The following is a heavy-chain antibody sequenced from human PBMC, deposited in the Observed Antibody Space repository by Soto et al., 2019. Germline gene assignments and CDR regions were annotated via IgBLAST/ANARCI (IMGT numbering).Heavy chain of an antibody. CDR2: VYYSGTT. Sequence: SETLSLTCSVSGGSVSDRTYYWSWIRQPPGKRLEWIGYVYYSGTTNSNPSLKSRVTISVDLSKNRFSLRLSSVTTADTALYYCARTTAVPNTLRSGYFFDYWGQGTLVTVSS. CDR3: ARTTAVPNTLRSGYFFDY. CDR1: GGSVSDRTYY. V-gene: IGHV4-61*01. D-gene: IGHD4-17*01. J-gene: IGHJ4*02.